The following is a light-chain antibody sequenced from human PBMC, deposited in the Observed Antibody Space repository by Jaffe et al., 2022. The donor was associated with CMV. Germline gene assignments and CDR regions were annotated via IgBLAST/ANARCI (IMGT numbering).Light chain of an antibody. CDR2: GNN. CDR3: QSYDSSLNDLI. J-gene: IGLJ2*01. V-gene: IGLV1-40*01. Sequence: QSVLTQPPSMSGAPGQRVTISCAGSSSNIGAGYDVHWYQQLPGTAPKLLIHGNNNRPSGVPDRFSGSKSGTSASLAITGLQAEDEADYYCQSYDSSLNDLIFGGGTKLTVL. CDR1: SSNIGAGYD.